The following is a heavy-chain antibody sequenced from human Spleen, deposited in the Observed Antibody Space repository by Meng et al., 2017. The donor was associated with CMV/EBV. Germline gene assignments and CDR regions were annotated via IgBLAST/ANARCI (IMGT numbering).Heavy chain of an antibody. V-gene: IGHV3-15*01. Sequence: GGSLRLSCAASGFTFSNAWMSWVRQAPGKGLEWVGRIKSKTDGGTTDYAAPVKGRFTISRDDSKNTLYLQMNSLKTEDTAVYYCARDKRSIRFLEWLPGTYYYYGMDVWGQGTTVTVSS. D-gene: IGHD3-3*01. CDR2: IKSKTDGGTT. CDR3: ARDKRSIRFLEWLPGTYYYYGMDV. J-gene: IGHJ6*02. CDR1: GFTFSNAW.